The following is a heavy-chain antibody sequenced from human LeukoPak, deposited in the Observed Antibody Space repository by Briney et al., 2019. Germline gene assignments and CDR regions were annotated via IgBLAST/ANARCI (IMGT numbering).Heavy chain of an antibody. CDR2: ISNSGST. Sequence: PSETLSLTCTVSGGSISNYYWSWIRQPAGKGLEWIGRISNSGSTNYNLVHKSRVTMSVDTSKNQFSVRLSSVTAADTAMYYCAREAGASSFGPLDCWGQGVLVSVSS. CDR1: GGSISNYY. D-gene: IGHD3-10*01. CDR3: AREAGASSFGPLDC. V-gene: IGHV4-4*07. J-gene: IGHJ4*02.